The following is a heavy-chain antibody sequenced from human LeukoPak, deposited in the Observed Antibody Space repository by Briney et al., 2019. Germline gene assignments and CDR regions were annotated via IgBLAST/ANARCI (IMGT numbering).Heavy chain of an antibody. J-gene: IGHJ6*02. CDR1: GFAFSSYG. V-gene: IGHV3-48*02. CDR2: ITSSSTI. CDR3: ARSYNYALDV. Sequence: GGSLRLSCAASGFAFSSYGMNWVRQAPGKGLEWLSYITSSSTIYYADSMKGRFTISRDNAENSLYLQMNSLRDEDTAVYYCARSYNYALDVWGQETTVTVSS.